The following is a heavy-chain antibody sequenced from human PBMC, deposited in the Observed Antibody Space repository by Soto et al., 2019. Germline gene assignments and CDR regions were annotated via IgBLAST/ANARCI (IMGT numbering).Heavy chain of an antibody. CDR1: GFTFSSYA. CDR3: AKDQDGSGSYEGCFDY. V-gene: IGHV3-23*01. D-gene: IGHD1-26*01. Sequence: GSLRLSCAASGFTFSSYAMSWVRQAPGKGLEWVSAISGSGGSTYYADSVKGRFTISRDNSKNTLYLQMNSLRAEDTAVYYCAKDQDGSGSYEGCFDYWGQGTLVTVSS. CDR2: ISGSGGST. J-gene: IGHJ4*02.